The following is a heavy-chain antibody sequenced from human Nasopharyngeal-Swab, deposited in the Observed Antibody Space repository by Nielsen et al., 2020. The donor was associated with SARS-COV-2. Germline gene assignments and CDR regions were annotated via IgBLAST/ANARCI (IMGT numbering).Heavy chain of an antibody. V-gene: IGHV1-46*01. CDR1: GYTFTSYG. Sequence: APVKVSCKASGYTFTSYGISWVRQAPGQGLEWMGIINPSGGSTSYAQKFQGRVTMTRDTSTSTVYMELSSLRSEDTAVYYCARDPTPAVDSSSSLDYYYGMDVWDQGTTVTVSS. D-gene: IGHD6-6*01. J-gene: IGHJ6*02. CDR3: ARDPTPAVDSSSSLDYYYGMDV. CDR2: INPSGGST.